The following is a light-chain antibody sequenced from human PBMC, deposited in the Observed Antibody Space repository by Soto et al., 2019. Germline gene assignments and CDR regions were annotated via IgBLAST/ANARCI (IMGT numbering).Light chain of an antibody. V-gene: IGKV3-20*01. J-gene: IGKJ1*01. CDR1: QSVSASY. Sequence: EIVLTQSPGTLSLSPGERAILSCRASQSVSASYLAWYQKKPGQTPRLLISGASSRATGIPDRFSGSGSGTDFTLTISRLEPEDFAVYYCQPYGSSPWTFGQGTKVEIK. CDR3: QPYGSSPWT. CDR2: GAS.